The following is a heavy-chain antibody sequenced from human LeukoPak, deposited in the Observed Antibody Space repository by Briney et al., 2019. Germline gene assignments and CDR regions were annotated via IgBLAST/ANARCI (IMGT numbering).Heavy chain of an antibody. CDR1: GFNFRGSG. CDR3: AKDRRAGSYDY. Sequence: PGGSLRLSCAASGFNFRGSGMHWVRQAPGKGLEWVTFIQYDASQIYYADSVKGRFTISRDNSKNTLYLQMNSLRAEDTAVYYCAKDRRAGSYDYWGQGTLVTVSS. D-gene: IGHD3-10*01. CDR2: IQYDASQI. J-gene: IGHJ4*02. V-gene: IGHV3-30*02.